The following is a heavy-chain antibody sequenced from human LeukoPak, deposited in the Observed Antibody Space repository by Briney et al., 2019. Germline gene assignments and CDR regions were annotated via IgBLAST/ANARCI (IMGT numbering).Heavy chain of an antibody. CDR2: ISGSGGST. J-gene: IGHJ4*02. CDR1: GFTFSSYV. D-gene: IGHD6-19*01. CDR3: AKDRDYSGGWYQADY. V-gene: IGHV3-23*01. Sequence: PGGSLRLSCAASGFTFSSYVMSWVRQAPGKGLEWVSAISGSGGSTYYADSVKGRFTISRDNSKNTLYLQMNSLRAEDTAVYYCAKDRDYSGGWYQADYWGQGTLVTVSS.